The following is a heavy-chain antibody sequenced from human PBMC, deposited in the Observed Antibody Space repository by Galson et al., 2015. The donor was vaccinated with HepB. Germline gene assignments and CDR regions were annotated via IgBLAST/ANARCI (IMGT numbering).Heavy chain of an antibody. CDR3: ATKTKCVGGDCYSQEFQH. Sequence: SVKVSCKVSGYTLTELSMHWVRQAPGKGLEWMGGFDPEDGETIYAQKFQGRVTMTEDTSTDTAYMELSSLRSEDTAVYYCATKTKCVGGDCYSQEFQHWGQGTLVTVSS. J-gene: IGHJ1*01. CDR1: GYTLTELS. D-gene: IGHD2-21*01. CDR2: FDPEDGET. V-gene: IGHV1-24*01.